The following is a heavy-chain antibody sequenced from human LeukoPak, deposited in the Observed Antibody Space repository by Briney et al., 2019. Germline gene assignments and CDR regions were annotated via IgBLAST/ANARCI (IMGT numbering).Heavy chain of an antibody. CDR2: IYTSGST. V-gene: IGHV4-4*07. J-gene: IGHJ4*02. CDR1: GGSISSYY. CDR3: AREPLSKNYYDHLDDDY. D-gene: IGHD3-22*01. Sequence: SETLSLTCTVSGGSISSYYWSWIRQPAGKGLEWIGRIYTSGSTNYNPSLKSRVTMSVDTSKNQFSLKLSSVTAADTAVYYCAREPLSKNYYDHLDDDYWGQGTLVTVSP.